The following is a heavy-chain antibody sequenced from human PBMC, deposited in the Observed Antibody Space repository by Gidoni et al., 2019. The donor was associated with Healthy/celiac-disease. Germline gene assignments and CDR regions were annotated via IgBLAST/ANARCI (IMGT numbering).Heavy chain of an antibody. V-gene: IGHV2-5*02. CDR2: IYWDDDK. CDR1: GFSLSTSGVC. D-gene: IGHD3-22*01. CDR3: AHTYYYDSSGYYPFDY. J-gene: IGHJ4*02. Sequence: QITLKESGPTLVKPTQTLTLTCPFSGFSLSTSGVCVGWIRQPPGKALEWLALIYWDDDKRYSPSLKSRLTITKDTSKNQVVLTMTNMDPVDTATYYCAHTYYYDSSGYYPFDYWGQGTLVTVSS.